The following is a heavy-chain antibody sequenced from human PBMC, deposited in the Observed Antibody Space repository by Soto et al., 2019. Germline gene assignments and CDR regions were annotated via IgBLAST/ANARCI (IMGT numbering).Heavy chain of an antibody. Sequence: GGSLRLSCDTSGFTFSNYVMTWVRQAPGRGLEWVSNISGSSGGRYYADSVKGRFTISRDNAKNSLYLEMNSLRDEDTAVYYCARRLPQWLVIDFWGQGNLVTVSS. CDR2: ISGSSGGR. CDR1: GFTFSNYV. V-gene: IGHV3-48*02. D-gene: IGHD6-19*01. J-gene: IGHJ4*02. CDR3: ARRLPQWLVIDF.